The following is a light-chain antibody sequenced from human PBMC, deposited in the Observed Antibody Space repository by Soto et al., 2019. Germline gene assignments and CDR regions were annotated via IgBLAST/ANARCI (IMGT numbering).Light chain of an antibody. J-gene: IGLJ1*01. Sequence: QSALTQPASVSGSPGQSITISCTGTSSDIGRYNFVSWYQQHPGKAPKLLAYEVTNRPSGVSNRFSGSKSGNTASLTIFGLQTEDEADYYCSSYTSVTTFVVFGTGTKVTVL. CDR1: SSDIGRYNF. CDR3: SSYTSVTTFVV. V-gene: IGLV2-14*01. CDR2: EVT.